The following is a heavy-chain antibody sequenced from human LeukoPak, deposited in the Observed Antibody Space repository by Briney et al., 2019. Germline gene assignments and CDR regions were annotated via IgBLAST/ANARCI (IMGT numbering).Heavy chain of an antibody. CDR3: ARRSGTAMTTTFDY. Sequence: ASVKVSCKASGYTFTTYDINWVRQATGQGLEWMXWMNPNSGNTGYXQKFQXRVTMTRNTSITTAYMELSSLRSEDTAVYYCARRSGTAMTTTFDYWGQGTLVTVSS. CDR2: MNPNSGNT. J-gene: IGHJ4*02. CDR1: GYTFTTYD. D-gene: IGHD4-17*01. V-gene: IGHV1-8*01.